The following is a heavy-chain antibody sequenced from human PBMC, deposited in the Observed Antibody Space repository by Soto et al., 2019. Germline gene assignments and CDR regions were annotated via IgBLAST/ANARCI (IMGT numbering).Heavy chain of an antibody. J-gene: IGHJ4*02. D-gene: IGHD2-8*02. CDR2: MNPNTGDT. V-gene: IGHV1-8*01. CDR3: PRGRGGATGGRLDY. Sequence: QVQLVQSGAEVKKPGASVRVSCKASGYSFTSFDINWVRQASGEGLEWVGWMNPNTGDTVFVQNFQGRASMTRSTSLSTAFMEVSGLKVEDTAIYYCPRGRGGATGGRLDYWGQGTPLIVSS. CDR1: GYSFTSFD.